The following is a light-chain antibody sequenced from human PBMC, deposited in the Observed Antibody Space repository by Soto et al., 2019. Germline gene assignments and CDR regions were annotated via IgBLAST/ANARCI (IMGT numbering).Light chain of an antibody. Sequence: EIVMTQSPATLSVSPGERATLSCRASESVSSNLAWYQQKPGQAPRLLMYGASTRATGIPDRFSGSGSGTDFTLTISRLEPEDFAVYYCQQYGSSRLTFGGGT. CDR3: QQYGSSRLT. CDR1: ESVSSN. V-gene: IGKV3-20*01. CDR2: GAS. J-gene: IGKJ4*01.